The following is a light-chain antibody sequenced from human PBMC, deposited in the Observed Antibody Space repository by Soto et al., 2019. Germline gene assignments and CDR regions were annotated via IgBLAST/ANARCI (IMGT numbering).Light chain of an antibody. J-gene: IGLJ3*02. Sequence: QSALTQPPSASGSPGQSVTISCTGTSSDVGAYNYVSWYQQHAGKAPKLVIYEVTKRPSGVPDRFSGSKSANTASLTVSGLQAEDEADYYCSSIASSNTWVFGGGTKLTV. V-gene: IGLV2-8*01. CDR2: EVT. CDR3: SSIASSNTWV. CDR1: SSDVGAYNY.